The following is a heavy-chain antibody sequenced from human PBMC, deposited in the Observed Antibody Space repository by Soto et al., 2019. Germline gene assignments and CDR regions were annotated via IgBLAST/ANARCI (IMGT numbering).Heavy chain of an antibody. CDR1: GYTFTSYA. CDR3: AGHSGYDSRYYYYGMDV. CDR2: INAGNGNT. D-gene: IGHD5-12*01. J-gene: IGHJ6*02. Sequence: ASVKVSCKASGYTFTSYAMHWVRQAPGQRLEWMGWINAGNGNTKYSQKFQGRVTITRDTSASTAYMELSSLRSEDTAVYYCAGHSGYDSRYYYYGMDVWGQGTTVTVSS. V-gene: IGHV1-3*01.